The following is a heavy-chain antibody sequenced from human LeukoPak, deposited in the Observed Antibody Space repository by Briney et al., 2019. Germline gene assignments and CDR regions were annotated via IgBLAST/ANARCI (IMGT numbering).Heavy chain of an antibody. Sequence: PGGSLRLSCSASGFTFSSYAMHWVCQAPGKGLEYVSAISSNGGSTYYADSVKGRFTISRDNSKNTLYLQMSSLRAEDTAVYYCVKEGIPGYSSSWYGVDYWGQGTLVTVSS. CDR2: ISSNGGST. D-gene: IGHD6-13*01. CDR3: VKEGIPGYSSSWYGVDY. V-gene: IGHV3-64D*06. CDR1: GFTFSSYA. J-gene: IGHJ4*02.